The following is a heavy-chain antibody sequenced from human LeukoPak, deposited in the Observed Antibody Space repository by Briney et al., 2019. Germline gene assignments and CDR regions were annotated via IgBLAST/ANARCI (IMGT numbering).Heavy chain of an antibody. D-gene: IGHD3-16*01. CDR2: INPRGTAT. Sequence: ASVKVSCKASGYSFTSHYMHWVRQAPGQGLEWMGLINPRGTATRYAESFQGRLTLTRDLSTSTDYMELSSLRSDDTAVYFCARDTSEGDYAWWFDPWGQGALVTVAS. J-gene: IGHJ5*02. CDR1: GYSFTSHY. CDR3: ARDTSEGDYAWWFDP. V-gene: IGHV1-46*01.